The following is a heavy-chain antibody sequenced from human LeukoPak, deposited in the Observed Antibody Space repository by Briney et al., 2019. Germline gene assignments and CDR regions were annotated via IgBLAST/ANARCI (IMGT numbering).Heavy chain of an antibody. D-gene: IGHD3-22*01. CDR1: GGSISSSSYY. CDR3: ARQGWGYYDSSGYSY. J-gene: IGHJ4*02. CDR2: IYYSGST. Sequence: SETLSLTCTVSGGSISSSSYYWGWIRQPPGKGLEWIGSIYYSGSTYYNPSLKSRVTISVDTSKNQFSLKLSSVTAADTAVYYCARQGWGYYDSSGYSYWGQGTLVTVSS. V-gene: IGHV4-39*01.